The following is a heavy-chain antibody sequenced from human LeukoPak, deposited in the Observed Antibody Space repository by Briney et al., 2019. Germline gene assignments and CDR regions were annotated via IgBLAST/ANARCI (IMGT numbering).Heavy chain of an antibody. V-gene: IGHV4-4*02. CDR3: ARGSYYDFWSGYTGEINWFDP. CDR1: GGSISSSNW. D-gene: IGHD3-3*01. CDR2: IYHSGST. Sequence: SGTLSLTCAVSGGSISSSNWWGWVRQPPGKGLEWIGEIYHSGSTNYNPSLKSRVTISVDTSKNQFSLKLSSVTAADTAVYYCARGSYYDFWSGYTGEINWFDPWGQGTLVTVSS. J-gene: IGHJ5*02.